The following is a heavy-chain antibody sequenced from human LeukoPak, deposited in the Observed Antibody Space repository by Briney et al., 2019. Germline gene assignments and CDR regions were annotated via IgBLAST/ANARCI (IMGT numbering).Heavy chain of an antibody. CDR1: GGSSSGYY. V-gene: IGHV4-34*01. D-gene: IGHD4-23*01. CDR3: ARVGGGPYYFDY. Sequence: SETLSLTCAVYGGSSSGYYWSWIRQPPGKGLEWIGEINHSGSTNYNPSLKSRVTISVDTSKNQFSLKLSSVTAADTAVYYCARVGGGPYYFDYWGQGTLVTVSS. J-gene: IGHJ4*02. CDR2: INHSGST.